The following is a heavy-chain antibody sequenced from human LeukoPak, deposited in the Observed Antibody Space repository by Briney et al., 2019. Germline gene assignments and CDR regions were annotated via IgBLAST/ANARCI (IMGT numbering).Heavy chain of an antibody. Sequence: SETLSLTCTVSGGSISSGGYYWSWIRQHPGKGLEWIGYIYYSGSTYYNPSLKSRVTISVDTSKNQFSLELSSVTAADTAVYYCASAIGAGGDFGLDYWGQGTLVTVSS. CDR1: GGSISSGGYY. D-gene: IGHD3/OR15-3a*01. V-gene: IGHV4-31*03. J-gene: IGHJ4*02. CDR2: IYYSGST. CDR3: ASAIGAGGDFGLDY.